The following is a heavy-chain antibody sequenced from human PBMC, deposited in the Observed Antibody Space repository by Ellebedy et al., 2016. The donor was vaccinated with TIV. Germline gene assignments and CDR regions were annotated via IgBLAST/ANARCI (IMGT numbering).Heavy chain of an antibody. CDR3: ATTYYYDSSGNLGPDF. D-gene: IGHD3-22*01. J-gene: IGHJ4*02. V-gene: IGHV3-23*01. Sequence: GESLKISXAASGFTFSSYSMTWVRQAPGKGLEWVSGISGSGLSTYYADSVKGRFTISRDNSKNTLDLQMNSLRAEDTAVYYCATTYYYDSSGNLGPDFWGQGTLVTVSS. CDR1: GFTFSSYS. CDR2: ISGSGLST.